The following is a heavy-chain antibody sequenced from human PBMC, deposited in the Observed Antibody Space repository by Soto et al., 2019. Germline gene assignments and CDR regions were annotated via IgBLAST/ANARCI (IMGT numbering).Heavy chain of an antibody. D-gene: IGHD3-10*01. CDR3: AKQGITMVRLEYFQH. V-gene: IGHV3-23*01. CDR2: ISGSGGST. J-gene: IGHJ1*01. CDR1: GFTFSSYA. Sequence: GGSLRLSGAASGFTFSSYAMSWVRQAPGKGLEWVSAISGSGGSTYYADSVKGRFTISRDNSKNTLYLQMNSLRAEDTAVYYCAKQGITMVRLEYFQHWGQGTLVTVSS.